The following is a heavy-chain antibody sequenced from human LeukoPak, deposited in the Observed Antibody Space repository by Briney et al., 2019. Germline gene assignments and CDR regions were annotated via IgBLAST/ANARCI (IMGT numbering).Heavy chain of an antibody. J-gene: IGHJ5*02. CDR2: FDPEDGET. CDR1: GYTLTKLS. Sequence: ASVKVSCKVSGYTLTKLSMHWVRQAPGKGLEWMGGFDPEDGETIYAQKFQGRATMTEDTSTDTAYMELSSLRSEDTAVYYCATRIRYSNYVGGWFDPWGQGTLVTVSS. V-gene: IGHV1-24*01. CDR3: ATRIRYSNYVGGWFDP. D-gene: IGHD4-11*01.